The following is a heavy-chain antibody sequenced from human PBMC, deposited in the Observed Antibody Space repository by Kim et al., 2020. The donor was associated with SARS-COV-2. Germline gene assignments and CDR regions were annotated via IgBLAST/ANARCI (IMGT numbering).Heavy chain of an antibody. J-gene: IGHJ4*02. CDR2: IKRDGSGK. V-gene: IGHV3-7*01. CDR1: GFTLSTYW. Sequence: GGSLRLSCAASGFTLSTYWMNWVRQAPGKGLEWVANIKRDGSGKYYVDSVRGRFTISRDNSKNSLYLQMNSLRAEDTAVYYCAGGGGYLFDYLGEGTLGT. CDR3: AGGGGYLFDY. D-gene: IGHD3-22*01.